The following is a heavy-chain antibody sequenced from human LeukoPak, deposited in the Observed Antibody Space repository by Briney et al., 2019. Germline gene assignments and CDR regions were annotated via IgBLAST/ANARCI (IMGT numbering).Heavy chain of an antibody. CDR2: IIPIFGTA. Sequence: ASVKVSCKASGGTFSSYAISWVRQAPGQGLEWMGGIIPIFGTANYAQKFQGRVTITADESTSTAYMELSSLRSEDTAVHYCASELSRGDEGFDCWGQGTLVTVSS. CDR1: GGTFSSYA. CDR3: ASELSRGDEGFDC. V-gene: IGHV1-69*13. J-gene: IGHJ4*02. D-gene: IGHD3-10*01.